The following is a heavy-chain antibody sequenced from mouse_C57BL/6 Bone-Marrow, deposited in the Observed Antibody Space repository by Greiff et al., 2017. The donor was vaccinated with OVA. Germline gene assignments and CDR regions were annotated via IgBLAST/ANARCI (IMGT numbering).Heavy chain of an antibody. Sequence: DVQLQESGPVLVKPGASVKMSCKASGYTFTDYYMNWVKQSHGKSLEWIGVINPYNGGTSYNQKFKGKATLTVDKSSSTAYMELNSLTSEDSAVYYCARSGDYYGSSFDYWGQGTTLTVSS. CDR3: ARSGDYYGSSFDY. CDR2: INPYNGGT. J-gene: IGHJ2*01. CDR1: GYTFTDYY. V-gene: IGHV1-19*01. D-gene: IGHD1-1*01.